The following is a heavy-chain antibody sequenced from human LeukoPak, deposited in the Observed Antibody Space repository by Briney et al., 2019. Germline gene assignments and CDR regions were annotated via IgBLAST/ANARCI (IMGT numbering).Heavy chain of an antibody. V-gene: IGHV4-34*01. CDR2: INHSGST. CDR3: AREVAVAENNWFDP. CDR1: GGSFSGYY. D-gene: IGHD6-19*01. J-gene: IGHJ5*02. Sequence: SETLSLTCAVSGGSFSGYYWSWIRQPPGKGLEWIGEINHSGSTNYNPSLKSRVTISVDTSKNQFSLKLSSVTAADTAVYYCAREVAVAENNWFDPWGQGTLVTVSS.